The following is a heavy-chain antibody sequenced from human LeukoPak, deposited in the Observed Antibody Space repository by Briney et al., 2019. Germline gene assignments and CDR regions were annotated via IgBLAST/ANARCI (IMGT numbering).Heavy chain of an antibody. CDR2: IKQDGSEK. CDR1: GFTFSPYW. D-gene: IGHD6-13*01. Sequence: PGGSLRLSCAASGFTFSPYWMSWVRQAPGKGLEWVANIKQDGSEKYYVDSVKGRFAISRDNAKNSLYLQMNSLRAEDTAVYYCARDRVSSSQNWFDPWGQGTLVTVSS. J-gene: IGHJ5*02. V-gene: IGHV3-7*01. CDR3: ARDRVSSSQNWFDP.